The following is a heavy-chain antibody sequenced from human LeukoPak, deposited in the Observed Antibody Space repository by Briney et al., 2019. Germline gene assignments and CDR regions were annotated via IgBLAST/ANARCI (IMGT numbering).Heavy chain of an antibody. CDR3: ARAFDRGVIPPPHFYYYYGMDV. V-gene: IGHV1-2*02. J-gene: IGHJ6*02. CDR2: INPNSGGT. Sequence: GASVKVSCKASGYTFTGYYMHWVRQAPGQGLEWMGWINPNSGGTNYARKFQGRVTMTRDTSISTAYMELSRLRSDDTAVYYCARAFDRGVIPPPHFYYYYGMDVWGQGTTVTVSS. CDR1: GYTFTGYY. D-gene: IGHD3-10*01.